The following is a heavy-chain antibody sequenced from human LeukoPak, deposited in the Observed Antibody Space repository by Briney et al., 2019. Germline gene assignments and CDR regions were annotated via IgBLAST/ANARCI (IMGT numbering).Heavy chain of an antibody. CDR2: IYTSGST. CDR1: GGSISSYY. D-gene: IGHD3-16*01. Sequence: SETLSLTCTVSGGSISSYYWSWIRQPAGKGLEWIGRIYTSGSTNYNPSLKSRGPMSVDTSRNQFSLKLSSVTAADTAVYHRARDGGSLTSFEYWGQGTMLTVSS. J-gene: IGHJ4*02. V-gene: IGHV4-4*07. CDR3: ARDGGSLTSFEY.